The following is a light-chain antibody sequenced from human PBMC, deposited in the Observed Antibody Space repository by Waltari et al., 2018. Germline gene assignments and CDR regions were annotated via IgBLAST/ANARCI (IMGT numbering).Light chain of an antibody. Sequence: QSVLTQPPSVSGAPGQRVTISCTGSSSNIGTGYDVHWYQQLPGPAPKLLILGNSNPPSGVPDRFAGSKSGTSASLAITGLQAEDEADYYCQSYDSSLSGSVFGGGTKLTVL. V-gene: IGLV1-40*01. CDR1: SSNIGTGYD. CDR2: GNS. J-gene: IGLJ2*01. CDR3: QSYDSSLSGSV.